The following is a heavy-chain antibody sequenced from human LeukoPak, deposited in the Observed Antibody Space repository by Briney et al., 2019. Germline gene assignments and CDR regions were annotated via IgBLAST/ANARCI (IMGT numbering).Heavy chain of an antibody. CDR2: IYYSGST. CDR3: ARAHGDVVVVVPASKGAYYFDY. D-gene: IGHD2-15*01. Sequence: SETLSLTCTVSGGSISSYYWSWIRQPPGKGLEWIGYIYYSGSTNYNPSLKSRVTISVDTSKNQFSLELRSVTAADTAVYYCARAHGDVVVVVPASKGAYYFDYWGQGTLVTVSS. V-gene: IGHV4-59*12. CDR1: GGSISSYY. J-gene: IGHJ4*02.